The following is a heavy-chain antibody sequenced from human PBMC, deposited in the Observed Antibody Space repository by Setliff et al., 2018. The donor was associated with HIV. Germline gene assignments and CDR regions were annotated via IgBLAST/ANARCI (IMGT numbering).Heavy chain of an antibody. Sequence: WASVKVSCKASGYTVTSYDINWVRKATGQGLEWMGWMNPNSGNTGYAQKFQGRVTMTGNASISTAYLELSSLRSEETAVYYCARVGGGYYYVGAVDIWGQGTVVTVSS. CDR2: MNPNSGNT. J-gene: IGHJ3*02. D-gene: IGHD3-22*01. CDR3: ARVGGGYYYVGAVDI. V-gene: IGHV1-8*02. CDR1: GYTVTSYD.